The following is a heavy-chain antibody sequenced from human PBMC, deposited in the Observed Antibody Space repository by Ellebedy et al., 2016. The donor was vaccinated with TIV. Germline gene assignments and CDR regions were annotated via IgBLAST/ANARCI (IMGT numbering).Heavy chain of an antibody. CDR2: ISGSGGST. CDR1: GFTFSSYA. CDR3: ARADHYYDSSGPY. D-gene: IGHD3-22*01. Sequence: GGSLRLXCAASGFTFSSYAMSWVRQAPGKGLEWVSAISGSGGSTYYADSVKGRFTISRDNAKNSLYLQMNSLRAEDTAVYYCARADHYYDSSGPYWGQGTLVTVSS. V-gene: IGHV3-23*01. J-gene: IGHJ4*02.